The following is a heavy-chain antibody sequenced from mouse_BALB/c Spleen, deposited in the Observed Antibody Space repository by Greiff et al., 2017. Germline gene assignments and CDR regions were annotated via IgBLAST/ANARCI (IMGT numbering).Heavy chain of an antibody. CDR3: ACGNFFDY. CDR1: GYTFTSYW. V-gene: IGHV1-4*02. J-gene: IGHJ2*01. CDR2: INPSTGYT. Sequence: VQLQQSAAELARPGASVKMSCKASGYTFTSYWMHWVKQRPGQGLEWIGYINPSTGYTEYNQKFKDKATLTADKSSSTAYMQLSSLTSEDSAVYYCACGNFFDYWGQGTTLTVSS. D-gene: IGHD1-1*02.